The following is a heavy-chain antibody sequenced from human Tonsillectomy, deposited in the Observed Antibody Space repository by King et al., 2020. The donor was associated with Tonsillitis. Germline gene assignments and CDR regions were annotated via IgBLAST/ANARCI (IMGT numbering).Heavy chain of an antibody. D-gene: IGHD2-15*01. CDR2: MYYSGTI. Sequence: QLQESGPGVVKPSETLSLTCTVSGGSISSSDHYWAWIRQPPGKGLEWIGYMYYSGTIFYNPSLNSRITISGGTSENRFSLKLSPVTAADAAVYFCARSVSGSFDYWGQGALVTVSS. CDR3: ARSVSGSFDY. CDR1: GGSISSSDHY. V-gene: IGHV4-39*01. J-gene: IGHJ4*02.